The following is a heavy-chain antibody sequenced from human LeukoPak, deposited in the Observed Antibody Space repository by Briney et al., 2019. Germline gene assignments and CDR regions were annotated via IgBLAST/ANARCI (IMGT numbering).Heavy chain of an antibody. CDR2: IYYSGST. J-gene: IGHJ3*02. CDR3: AIISIGDAFDI. CDR1: GGSISSYY. Sequence: PSETLSLTCTVSGGSISSYYWSWIRQPPGKGLEWIGYIYYSGSTYYNPSLKSRVTISVDTSKNQFSLKLSSVTAADTAVYYCAIISIGDAFDIWGQGTMVTVSS. D-gene: IGHD3-10*01. V-gene: IGHV4-59*06.